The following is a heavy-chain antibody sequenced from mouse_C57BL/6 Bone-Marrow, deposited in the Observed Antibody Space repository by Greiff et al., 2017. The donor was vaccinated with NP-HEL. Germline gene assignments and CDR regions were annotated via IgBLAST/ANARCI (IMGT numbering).Heavy chain of an antibody. D-gene: IGHD2-4*01. V-gene: IGHV1-69*01. CDR3: ARGTYDYGFAY. J-gene: IGHJ3*01. CDR1: GYTFTSYW. Sequence: VQLQQPGAELVMPGASVKLSCKASGYTFTSYWMHWVKQRPGQGLEWIGEIDPSDSYTNYNQKFKGKSTLTVDKSSSTAYMQLSSLTSEDSAVYYCARGTYDYGFAYWGQGTLVTVSA. CDR2: IDPSDSYT.